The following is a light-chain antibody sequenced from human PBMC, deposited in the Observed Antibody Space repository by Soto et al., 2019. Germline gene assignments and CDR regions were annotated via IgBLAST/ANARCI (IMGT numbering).Light chain of an antibody. Sequence: QSVLSQPPSVSGAPGQRITISCTGSSSNIGANYDVHWYRQVPGTAPKLLMSGDNNRPSGVADRFSGSKSGTSASLAITRLQAEEEADYYGQSYDSSLNRVFGTGTKVTVL. CDR2: GDN. V-gene: IGLV1-40*01. J-gene: IGLJ1*01. CDR1: SSNIGANYD. CDR3: QSYDSSLNRV.